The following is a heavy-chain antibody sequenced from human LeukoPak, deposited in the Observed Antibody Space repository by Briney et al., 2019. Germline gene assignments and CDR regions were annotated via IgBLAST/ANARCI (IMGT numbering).Heavy chain of an antibody. V-gene: IGHV3-30*18. CDR1: GFTFSSYG. CDR3: AKAGLGSAAAGTTWFDP. J-gene: IGHJ5*02. CDR2: ISYDGSNK. D-gene: IGHD6-13*01. Sequence: QPGGSLRLSCAASGFTFSSYGMHWVRQAPGKGLEWVAVISYDGSNKYYADSVKGRFTISRDNSKNTLYLQMNSLGAEDTAVYYCAKAGLGSAAAGTTWFDPWGQGTLVTVSS.